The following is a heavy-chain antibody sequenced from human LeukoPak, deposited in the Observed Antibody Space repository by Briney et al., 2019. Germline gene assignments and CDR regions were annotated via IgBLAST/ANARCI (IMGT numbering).Heavy chain of an antibody. J-gene: IGHJ4*02. CDR3: AREGNYAFDY. D-gene: IGHD3-16*01. Sequence: ASVKVSCKASGYTFTNYYLHWVRQAPGQGLEWMGWISAYNGNTNYAQKLQGRVTMTTDTSTNTAYMELRSLRSDDTAVYYCAREGNYAFDYWGQGTLVTVSS. CDR2: ISAYNGNT. CDR1: GYTFTNYY. V-gene: IGHV1-18*04.